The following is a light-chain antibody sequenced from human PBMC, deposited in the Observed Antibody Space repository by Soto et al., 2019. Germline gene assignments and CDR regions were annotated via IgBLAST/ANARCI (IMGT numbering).Light chain of an antibody. J-gene: IGLJ2*01. CDR2: YDD. CDR1: SSNVGNNA. V-gene: IGLV1-36*01. Sequence: QSVLTQPPSVSEAPRQRVTISCSGSSSNVGNNAVCWYQQFPGKAPKLLIYYDDVLPSGVSDRFSGSKSGTSASLAISGLRSEDEADYYCAAWDNRLDGVLFGGGTKLTVL. CDR3: AAWDNRLDGVL.